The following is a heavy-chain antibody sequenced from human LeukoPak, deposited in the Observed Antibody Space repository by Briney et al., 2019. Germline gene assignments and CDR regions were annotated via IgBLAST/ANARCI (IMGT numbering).Heavy chain of an antibody. J-gene: IGHJ4*02. V-gene: IGHV1-46*01. CDR1: GYTFTRYY. Sequence: ASVKVSCKASGYTFTRYYMYWVRQAPGQGLECMGIINPSAGSTSYAQKFQGRVTMTRDTSTSTVYMELSSLESDDTAVYYCARRNSGYQDLDFWGQGTLVTVSS. D-gene: IGHD5-12*01. CDR2: INPSAGST. CDR3: ARRNSGYQDLDF.